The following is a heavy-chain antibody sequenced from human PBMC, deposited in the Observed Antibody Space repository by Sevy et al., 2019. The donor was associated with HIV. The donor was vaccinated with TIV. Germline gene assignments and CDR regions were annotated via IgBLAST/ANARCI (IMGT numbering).Heavy chain of an antibody. J-gene: IGHJ4*02. V-gene: IGHV4-59*01. D-gene: IGHD6-6*01. Sequence: SETLSLTCTVSGDSISGYYWSWIRQPPGKGLEWIGYFYYSGRTNYSPSLKSRATISVDTSKNQISLTLTSVTAADTAIYYCANGISARLDYWGLGTLVTVSS. CDR1: GDSISGYY. CDR3: ANGISARLDY. CDR2: FYYSGRT.